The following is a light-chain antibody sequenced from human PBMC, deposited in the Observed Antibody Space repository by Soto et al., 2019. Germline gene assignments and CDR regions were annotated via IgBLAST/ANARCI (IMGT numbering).Light chain of an antibody. CDR1: QSISRN. V-gene: IGKV1-39*01. J-gene: IGKJ2*01. Sequence: DIQLTQSPSSLSPSVGDRITLSCRASQSISRNLNWYQQMPGKAPSLLIYAARDLQSGVPGRFSGSGSGTEFNLTICSLQPEDLATYYCPQSHSTPYTFGQGTKLEI. CDR3: PQSHSTPYT. CDR2: AAR.